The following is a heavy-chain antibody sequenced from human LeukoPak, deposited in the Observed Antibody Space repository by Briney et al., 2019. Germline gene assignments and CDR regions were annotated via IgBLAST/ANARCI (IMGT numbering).Heavy chain of an antibody. D-gene: IGHD2-8*02. V-gene: IGHV3-23*01. CDR3: AKDWSFDY. Sequence: AGGSLRLSCAASGFTFSSYAMSWVRQAPGKGLEWVSGISGSGSNPYYTDSVKGRFTISRDNSKNTLYLQMNSLRAEDTAVYYCAKDWSFDYWGQGTLVTVPS. J-gene: IGHJ4*02. CDR1: GFTFSSYA. CDR2: ISGSGSNP.